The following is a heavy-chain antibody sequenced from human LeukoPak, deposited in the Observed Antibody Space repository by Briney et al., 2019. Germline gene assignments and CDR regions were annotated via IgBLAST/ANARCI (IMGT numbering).Heavy chain of an antibody. CDR3: AKDTYGMDV. J-gene: IGHJ6*02. V-gene: IGHV3-9*01. CDR2: ISWNSGSI. CDR1: GFTFDDYA. Sequence: GRFLRLSCAASGFTFDDYAMHWVRQAPGKGLEWVSGISWNSGSIGYADSVKGRFTISRDNAKNSLYLQMNSLRAEDTALYYCAKDTYGMDVWGQGTTVTVSS.